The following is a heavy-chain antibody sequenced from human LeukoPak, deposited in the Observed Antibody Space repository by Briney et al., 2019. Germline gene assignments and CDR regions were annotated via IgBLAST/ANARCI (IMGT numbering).Heavy chain of an antibody. CDR3: GAYMFGLGGDY. CDR2: IFRNSDTMET. Sequence: PGGSLRLSCEASGLTFSNTWMTWVRRAPGKGLEWVGRIFRNSDTMETEYAIPVKGRFTISRDDSKNTMFLQMNSLTTEDTAVYYCGAYMFGLGGDYWGQGTPVTVFS. D-gene: IGHD3-3*02. CDR1: GLTFSNTW. V-gene: IGHV3-15*01. J-gene: IGHJ4*02.